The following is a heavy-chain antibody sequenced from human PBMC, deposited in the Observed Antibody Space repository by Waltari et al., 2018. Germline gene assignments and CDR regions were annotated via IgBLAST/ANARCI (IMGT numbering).Heavy chain of an antibody. CDR1: GFTFSSYW. CDR3: ARINRLRNWYFDL. D-gene: IGHD2-21*01. J-gene: IGHJ2*01. Sequence: EVQLVESGGGIVQPGGSLRLSCAAFGFTFSSYWMHWARQAPGKGLGWVSRANSDGSSTSYADSVKGRFTISRDNAKSTVYLQMNSLRAEDTAVYYCARINRLRNWYFDLWGRGTLVTVSS. V-gene: IGHV3-74*01. CDR2: ANSDGSST.